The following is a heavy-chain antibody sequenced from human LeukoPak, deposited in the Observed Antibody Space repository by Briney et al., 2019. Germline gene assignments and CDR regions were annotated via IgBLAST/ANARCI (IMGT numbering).Heavy chain of an antibody. J-gene: IGHJ4*02. CDR3: ACLWRRSWYYFDY. CDR1: GFTFSSYA. D-gene: IGHD6-13*01. CDR2: ISGSGGST. V-gene: IGHV3-23*01. Sequence: PGVPLTLPCAPSGFTFSSYAMSGPPQAPGKGVEGVSAISGSGGSTYYADAVKGRFTISRDNSKKTLYLQMNSLRAEDPAVYYCACLWRRSWYYFDYGGKGTLVTVSS.